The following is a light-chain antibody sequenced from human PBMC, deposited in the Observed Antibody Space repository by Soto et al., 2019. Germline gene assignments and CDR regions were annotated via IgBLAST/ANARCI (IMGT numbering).Light chain of an antibody. Sequence: IQMPHSTSSLSAPVLSISPMTFLASQGISSYLNWYQQKPGKAPKLLIYAASNLQSGVPSRFSGSGSGTDFTLTISSLQPEDFATYFCQQSYSTPITFGQGTRRAIK. V-gene: IGKV1-39*01. CDR2: AAS. CDR1: QGISSY. J-gene: IGKJ5*01. CDR3: QQSYSTPIT.